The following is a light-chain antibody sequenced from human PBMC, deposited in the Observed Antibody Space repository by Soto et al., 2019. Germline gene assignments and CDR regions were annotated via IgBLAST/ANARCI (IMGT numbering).Light chain of an antibody. V-gene: IGLV1-44*01. Sequence: QSVLNQPPSASGTPGQRVTISCSTSNYHVGSNPVNWYQQLPGMAPKLTIYDNVERPSGFPDRFSGSRYGTLDSLAISGFQSEVDADDDCAAWDACLNAWVLGGGTKLTVL. CDR1: NYHVGSNP. J-gene: IGLJ3*02. CDR2: DNV. CDR3: AAWDACLNAWV.